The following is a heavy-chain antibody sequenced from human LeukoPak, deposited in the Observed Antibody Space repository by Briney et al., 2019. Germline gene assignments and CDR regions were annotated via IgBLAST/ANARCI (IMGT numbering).Heavy chain of an antibody. CDR2: IIPIFGTA. CDR1: GGTFSSYA. D-gene: IGHD4-17*01. CDR3: ARGLAPEPNSVTRNWFDP. Sequence: ASVKVSCKASGGTFSSYAISWVRQAPGQGLEWMGGIIPIFGTANYAQKFQGRVTITTDESTSTAYMELSSLRSEDTAVYYCARGLAPEPNSVTRNWFDPWGQGTLVTVSS. J-gene: IGHJ5*02. V-gene: IGHV1-69*05.